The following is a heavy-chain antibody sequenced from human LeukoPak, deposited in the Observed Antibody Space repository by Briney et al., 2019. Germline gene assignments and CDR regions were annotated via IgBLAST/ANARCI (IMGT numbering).Heavy chain of an antibody. J-gene: IGHJ5*02. D-gene: IGHD3-22*01. CDR1: GGSISRGDYY. CDR3: ARVGSYYYDSSGYHFWFDP. Sequence: SETLSLTCTVSGGSISRGDYYWSWIRQPPGKGLEWIGYIYYSGSTYYNPSLKSRVTISVDTSKNQFSLKLSSVTAADTAVYYCARVGSYYYDSSGYHFWFDPWGQGTLVTVSS. CDR2: IYYSGST. V-gene: IGHV4-30-4*08.